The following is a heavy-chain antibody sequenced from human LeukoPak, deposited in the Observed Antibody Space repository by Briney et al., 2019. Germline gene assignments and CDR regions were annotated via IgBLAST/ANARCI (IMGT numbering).Heavy chain of an antibody. D-gene: IGHD5-12*01. CDR1: GFTFSSYG. CDR3: ARDWRYNAYDI. V-gene: IGHV3-33*05. CDR2: ISYDGSNK. J-gene: IGHJ4*02. Sequence: PGGSLRLSCAASGFTFSSYGMHWVRQAPGKGLEWVAVISYDGSNKYYADSVKGRFTISRDNSKNTLYLQMNSLRAEDTAIYYCARDWRYNAYDIWGQGTLVIVSS.